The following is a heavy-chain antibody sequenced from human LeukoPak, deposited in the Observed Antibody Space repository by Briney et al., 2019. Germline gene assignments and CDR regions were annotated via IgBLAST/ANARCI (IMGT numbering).Heavy chain of an antibody. Sequence: SETLSLTCAVSGYSISSGYYWGWIRQPPGKGLEWIGSIYHSGSTYYNPSLKSRVTISVDTSKNQFSLKLSPVTAADTAVYYSARGDTAMAHYFTTGAREPWSPSPQ. CDR3: ARGDTAMAHYFTT. CDR2: IYHSGST. D-gene: IGHD5-18*01. V-gene: IGHV4-38-2*01. CDR1: GYSISSGYY. J-gene: IGHJ4*02.